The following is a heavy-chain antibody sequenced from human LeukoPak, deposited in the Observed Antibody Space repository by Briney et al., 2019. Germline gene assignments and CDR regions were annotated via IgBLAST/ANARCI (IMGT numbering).Heavy chain of an antibody. CDR3: AKDAYDFWSGYSLDY. CDR1: GFTFTSYA. CDR2: ISGTSGST. Sequence: PGGSLRLSCAASGFTFTSYAMTWVRQAPGKGLEWVSSISGTSGSTYYADSVKGRFTISRDNSKNTLYLQMNSLRAEDTAVYYCAKDAYDFWSGYSLDYWGQGTLVTVSS. V-gene: IGHV3-23*01. D-gene: IGHD3-3*01. J-gene: IGHJ4*02.